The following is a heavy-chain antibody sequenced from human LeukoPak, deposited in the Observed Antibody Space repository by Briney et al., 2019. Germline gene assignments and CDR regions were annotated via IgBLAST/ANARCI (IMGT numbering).Heavy chain of an antibody. CDR3: ARDRGVGAIIDY. J-gene: IGHJ4*02. CDR2: IYHSGST. CDR1: GGSISSGGYY. D-gene: IGHD1-26*01. V-gene: IGHV4-30-2*01. Sequence: SETLSLTCTVSGGSISSGGYYWSWIRQPPGKGLEWIGYIYHSGSTYYNPSLKSRVTISVDRSKNQFSLKLSSVTAADTAVYYCARDRGVGAIIDYWGQGTLVTVSS.